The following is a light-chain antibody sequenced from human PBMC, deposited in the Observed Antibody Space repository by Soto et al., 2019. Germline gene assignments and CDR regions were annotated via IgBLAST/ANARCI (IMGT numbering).Light chain of an antibody. J-gene: IGKJ1*01. CDR2: DAS. CDR3: QQRSNWPPWT. CDR1: QSVSSY. Sequence: EIVLTQSPAPPSLSPGERATPSCRASQSVSSYLAWYQQKPGQAPRLLIYDASNRATGIPARFSGSGSGTDFTLTISSLEPEDFAVYYCQQRSNWPPWTFGQGTKVDIK. V-gene: IGKV3-11*01.